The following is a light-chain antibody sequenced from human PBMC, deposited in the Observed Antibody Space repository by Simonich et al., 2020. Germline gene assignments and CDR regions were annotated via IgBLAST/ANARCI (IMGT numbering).Light chain of an antibody. CDR2: EVS. V-gene: IGLV2-8*01. CDR1: NSDVGGYNY. CDR3: SSYAGSNNLV. J-gene: IGLJ2*01. Sequence: QSALTQPPSASGAPGQSVHCSCTGNNSDVGGYNYVSWYQQQPGKAPKLMIYEVSKRPSGVPDRFSGSKSGNTASLTVSGLQAEDEADYYCSSYAGSNNLVFGGGTKLTVL.